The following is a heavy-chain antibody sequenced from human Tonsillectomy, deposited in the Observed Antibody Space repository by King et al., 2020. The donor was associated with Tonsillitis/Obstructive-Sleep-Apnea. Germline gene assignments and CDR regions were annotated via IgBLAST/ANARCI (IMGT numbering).Heavy chain of an antibody. CDR1: GGSISSSSYY. Sequence: QLQESGPGLVKPSETLSLTCTVSGGSISSSSYYSGWIRQPPGKGLEWIGSIYYSGSTYYNPSLKSRVTISLDTSKNQFSLKLSSVTAADTAVYYCARTTGYSSGGYFDYWGQGTLVTVSS. CDR3: ARTTGYSSGGYFDY. D-gene: IGHD6-19*01. V-gene: IGHV4-39*01. J-gene: IGHJ4*02. CDR2: IYYSGST.